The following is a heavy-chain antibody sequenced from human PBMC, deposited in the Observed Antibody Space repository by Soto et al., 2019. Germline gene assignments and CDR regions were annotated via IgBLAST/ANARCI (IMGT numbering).Heavy chain of an antibody. CDR2: ISYDGTNK. CDR3: ARAQRITMIVVVTYYFDY. V-gene: IGHV3-30*03. Sequence: GGSLRLSCAASGFTFSNFAMSWVRQAPGKGLEWVAVISYDGTNKYYADSVKGRFTISRDNSKNTVWMQMNSLRAEDTAVYYCARAQRITMIVVVTYYFDYWGQGTLVTVSS. D-gene: IGHD3-22*01. CDR1: GFTFSNFA. J-gene: IGHJ4*02.